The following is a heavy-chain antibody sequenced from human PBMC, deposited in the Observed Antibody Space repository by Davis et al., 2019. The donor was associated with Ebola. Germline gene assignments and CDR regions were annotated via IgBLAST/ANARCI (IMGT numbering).Heavy chain of an antibody. Sequence: MPSETLSLTCTVSGGSISSYYWSWIRQPPGKGLEWIGYIYYSGSTNYNPSLKSRVTISVDTSKNQFSLKLSSVTAADTAVYYCARHPAYYYDSSGYYTRYFFDYCGQGTLVTVSS. CDR1: GGSISSYY. CDR3: ARHPAYYYDSSGYYTRYFFDY. V-gene: IGHV4-59*01. J-gene: IGHJ4*02. D-gene: IGHD3-22*01. CDR2: IYYSGST.